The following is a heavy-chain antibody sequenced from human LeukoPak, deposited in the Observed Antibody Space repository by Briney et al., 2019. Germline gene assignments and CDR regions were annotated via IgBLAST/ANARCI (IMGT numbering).Heavy chain of an antibody. V-gene: IGHV3-48*03. J-gene: IGHJ4*02. D-gene: IGHD6-19*01. CDR1: GFTFSSYE. CDR3: ATLISGWSLY. CDR2: ISSSGSTI. Sequence: GGSLRLSCAASGFTFSSYEMNWVRQAPGKGLEWVSYISSSGSTIYYADSVKGRFTISRDNAKNTLYLQMNSLRAEDTAVYYCATLISGWSLYWGQGTLVTVSS.